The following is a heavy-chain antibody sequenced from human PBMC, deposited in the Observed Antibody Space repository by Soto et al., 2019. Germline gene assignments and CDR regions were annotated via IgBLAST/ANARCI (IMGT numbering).Heavy chain of an antibody. D-gene: IGHD2-21*01. V-gene: IGHV3-7*01. CDR1: GFTFSTYW. Sequence: EVQLVQSGGDLVQPGGSLRLSCVASGFTFSTYWMTWVRQAPGMGLEWVAGIKEDASEEVYVDSVKGRFSISRDNAKNSLYLQLNRLRAADAAVYYCSAAISSPFCGFDSWGQGSLVTVSS. J-gene: IGHJ4*02. CDR3: SAAISSPFCGFDS. CDR2: IKEDASEE.